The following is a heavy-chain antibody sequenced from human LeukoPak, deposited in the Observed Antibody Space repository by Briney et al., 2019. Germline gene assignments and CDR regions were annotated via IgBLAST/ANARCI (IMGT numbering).Heavy chain of an antibody. CDR1: GGSITGYY. D-gene: IGHD4-17*01. J-gene: IGHJ5*02. CDR2: IYYSGTT. V-gene: IGHV4-59*01. Sequence: SETLSLTCTVSGGSITGYYWSWIRQPPGKGLEWIGYIYYSGTTNYNPSLKSRVTISVDTSKNQFSLKVNSVTAADTAVYYCVRSKSGTYGWFDPWGQGTLVTVSS. CDR3: VRSKSGTYGWFDP.